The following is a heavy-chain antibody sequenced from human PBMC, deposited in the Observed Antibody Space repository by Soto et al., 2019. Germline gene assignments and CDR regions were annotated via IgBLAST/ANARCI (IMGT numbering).Heavy chain of an antibody. Sequence: QVQLQESGPGLVKPSQTLSLTCSVSGGSISSGDYYWSWVRQHPGKGLEWIGYIFYSGSTYYNPSFTSRVTISVDTSKNQFSLKLSSVTAADTAVYYCARGGSGDIVVVAAIDYWGQGTLVTVSS. J-gene: IGHJ4*02. CDR3: ARGGSGDIVVVAAIDY. CDR1: GGSISSGDYY. V-gene: IGHV4-31*03. CDR2: IFYSGST. D-gene: IGHD2-15*01.